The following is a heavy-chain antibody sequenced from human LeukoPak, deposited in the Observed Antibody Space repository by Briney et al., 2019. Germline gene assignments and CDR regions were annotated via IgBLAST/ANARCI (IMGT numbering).Heavy chain of an antibody. Sequence: TGGSLRLSCAASGFTFSTYSMNWVRQAPGRGQEWVSSISSSSKYIYYADSVKGRFTISRDDAKNALSLQMNSLRAEDTAVYYCARDLDIVVVPASWFYPWGQGTLVTVSS. J-gene: IGHJ5*02. CDR2: ISSSSKYI. CDR3: ARDLDIVVVPASWFYP. V-gene: IGHV3-21*01. CDR1: GFTFSTYS. D-gene: IGHD2-2*03.